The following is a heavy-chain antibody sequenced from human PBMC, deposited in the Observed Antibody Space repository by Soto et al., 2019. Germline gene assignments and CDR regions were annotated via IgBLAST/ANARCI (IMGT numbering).Heavy chain of an antibody. J-gene: IGHJ3*02. D-gene: IGHD3-22*01. CDR1: GFTLSRHT. CDR3: VRDYYDTSGYPNTFDM. Sequence: PGGSLRFSCAASGFTLSRHTMNWVRQAPGKGLEWVSFIGSRTSDIYYADSVKGRFTISRDNAKNSLYLDLTRLRAEDTVVYFCVRDYYDTSGYPNTFDMWGQGTMVTVS. V-gene: IGHV3-21*01. CDR2: IGSRTSDI.